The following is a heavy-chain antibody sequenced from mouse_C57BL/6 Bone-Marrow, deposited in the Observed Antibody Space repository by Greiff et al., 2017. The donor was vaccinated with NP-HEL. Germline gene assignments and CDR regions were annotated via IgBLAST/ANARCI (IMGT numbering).Heavy chain of an antibody. D-gene: IGHD1-1*01. Sequence: EVKLMESGPGLVKPSQSLSLTCSVTGYSITSGYYWNWIRQFPGNKLEWMGYITYDGSNNYNPSLKNRISITRDTSKNQFFLKLNSVTTEDTATYYCARGGSTVPYWYFDVWGAGTTVTVSS. CDR2: ITYDGSN. CDR1: GYSITSGYY. CDR3: ARGGSTVPYWYFDV. V-gene: IGHV3-6*02. J-gene: IGHJ1*01.